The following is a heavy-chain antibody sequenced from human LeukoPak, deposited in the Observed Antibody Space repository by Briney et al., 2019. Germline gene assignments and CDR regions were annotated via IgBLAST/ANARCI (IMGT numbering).Heavy chain of an antibody. CDR1: GYSISSGYY. D-gene: IGHD3-3*01. J-gene: IGHJ4*02. CDR3: ARDFECHD. CDR2: IYHSGST. V-gene: IGHV4-38-2*02. Sequence: SETLSLTCTVSGYSISSGYYWGWIRQPPGKGLEWIGSIYHSGSTYYNPSLKSRVTISVDTSKNQFSLKLSSVTAEDTAVYYCARDFECHDWGQGTLVTVSS.